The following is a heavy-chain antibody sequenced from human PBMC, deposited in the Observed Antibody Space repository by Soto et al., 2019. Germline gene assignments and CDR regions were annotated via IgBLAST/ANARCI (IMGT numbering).Heavy chain of an antibody. J-gene: IGHJ4*02. CDR3: ARGRFRAAAAAPFDY. D-gene: IGHD6-13*01. CDR2: INHSGST. CDR1: GGSFSGYY. Sequence: TLSLIYAVYGGSFSGYYWSWIRQPPGKGLEWIGEINHSGSTNYNPSLKSRVTISVDTSKNQFSLKLSSVTAADTAVYYCARGRFRAAAAAPFDYWGQGTLVTVSS. V-gene: IGHV4-34*01.